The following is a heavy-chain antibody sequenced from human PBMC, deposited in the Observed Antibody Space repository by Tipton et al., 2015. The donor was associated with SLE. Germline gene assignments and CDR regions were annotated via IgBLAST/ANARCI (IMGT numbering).Heavy chain of an antibody. V-gene: IGHV3-30*04. D-gene: IGHD2-8*02. CDR2: ISHTGGNE. CDR3: AKGMSPWSYYYDMDV. CDR1: GFTFSSYP. Sequence: SLRLSCEASGFTFSSYPMHWVRQAPGKGLEWVASISHTGGNEYYADSVKGRFTISRDNSKDTLYLVMSSLRAEDTAVYFCAKGMSPWSYYYDMDVWGQGTTVT. J-gene: IGHJ6*02.